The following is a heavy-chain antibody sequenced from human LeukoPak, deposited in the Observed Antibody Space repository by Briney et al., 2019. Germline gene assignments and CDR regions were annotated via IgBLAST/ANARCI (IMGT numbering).Heavy chain of an antibody. CDR3: ARVNIAVAGTSPDY. Sequence: ASVKVSCKASGYTFTSYAMNWVRQAPGQGLEWVGWINTNTGNPTYAQGFTGRFVFSLDTSVSTAYLQISSLKAEDTAVYYCARVNIAVAGTSPDYWGQGTLVTVSS. V-gene: IGHV7-4-1*02. J-gene: IGHJ4*02. CDR2: INTNTGNP. D-gene: IGHD6-19*01. CDR1: GYTFTSYA.